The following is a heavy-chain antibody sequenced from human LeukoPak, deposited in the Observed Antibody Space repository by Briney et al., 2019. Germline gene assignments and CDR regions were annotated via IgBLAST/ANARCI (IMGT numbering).Heavy chain of an antibody. CDR3: ARESGSSGDYYYYMDV. J-gene: IGHJ6*03. V-gene: IGHV3-53*01. CDR2: IYSGGST. CDR1: GFTVSSNY. D-gene: IGHD2-15*01. Sequence: PGGSLRLSCAASGFTVSSNYMSWVRQAPGKGLEWVSVIYSGGSTYYADSVKGRFTISRDNSKNTLYLQMNSLRAEDTAVYYCARESGSSGDYYYYMDVWGKGTTVTVSS.